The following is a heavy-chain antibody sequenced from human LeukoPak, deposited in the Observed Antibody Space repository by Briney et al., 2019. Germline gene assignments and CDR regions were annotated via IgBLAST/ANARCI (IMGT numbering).Heavy chain of an antibody. D-gene: IGHD1-26*01. Sequence: PSETLSLTCTVSGGSISSYYWNWIRQPPGKGLEWIGYIYYSGNTKYNPSLESRVTISVDTSKNQFSLKLRSVTAADTAVYYCARGMPQGWVHCFDPWGQRTLVTVSS. CDR1: GGSISSYY. CDR2: IYYSGNT. CDR3: ARGMPQGWVHCFDP. J-gene: IGHJ5*02. V-gene: IGHV4-59*01.